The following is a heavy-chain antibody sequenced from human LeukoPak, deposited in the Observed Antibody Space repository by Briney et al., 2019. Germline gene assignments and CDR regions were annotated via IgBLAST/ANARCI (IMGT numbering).Heavy chain of an antibody. D-gene: IGHD5-24*01. CDR1: GDSISSYY. CDR3: GGSRDGYIDY. V-gene: IGHV4-4*07. CDR2: IHTSGST. J-gene: IGHJ4*02. Sequence: PSETLSATCTVSGDSISSYYWSWVRQPAGKGLEWIGRIHTSGSTNYNPSLRSRVTMSLATSKNQFSLKLSSVTAADTAVYYCGGSRDGYIDYWGQGTLVTVSS.